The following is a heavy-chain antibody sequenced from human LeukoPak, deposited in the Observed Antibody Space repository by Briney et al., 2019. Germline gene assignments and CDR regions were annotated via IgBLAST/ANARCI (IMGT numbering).Heavy chain of an antibody. D-gene: IGHD2/OR15-2a*01. CDR1: GGSISSSRYY. CDR3: ARAFRLAVDALDI. V-gene: IGHV4-39*01. Sequence: SSETLSLTCTVSGGSISSSRYYWGWIRQPPGKGLEWIGSIYYSGSTYYNPSLKSRVTISVDTSKNQFSLKLSSVTAADTAVYYCARAFRLAVDALDIWGQGTMVTVSS. J-gene: IGHJ3*02. CDR2: IYYSGST.